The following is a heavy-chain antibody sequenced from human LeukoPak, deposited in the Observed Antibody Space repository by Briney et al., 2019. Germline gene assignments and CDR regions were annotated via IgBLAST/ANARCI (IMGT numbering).Heavy chain of an antibody. V-gene: IGHV3-73*01. J-gene: IGHJ4*02. CDR3: TRHPYDSSGYYWYYFDY. CDR2: IRSKANSYAT. Sequence: GGSLRLSCAASGFTFSGSAMHWVRQASGKGLEWVGRIRSKANSYATAYAASVKGRFTISRDDSKNTAYLQMNSLKTEDTAVYYCTRHPYDSSGYYWYYFDYWGQGTLVTVSS. CDR1: GFTFSGSA. D-gene: IGHD3-22*01.